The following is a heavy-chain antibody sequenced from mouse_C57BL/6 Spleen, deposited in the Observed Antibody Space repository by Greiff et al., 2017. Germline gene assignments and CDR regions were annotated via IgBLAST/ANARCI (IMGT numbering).Heavy chain of an antibody. CDR1: GFNIKDDY. CDR3: TTRSPDY. Sequence: EVQGVESGAELVRPGASVKLSCTASGFNIKDDYMHWVKQRPEQGLEWIGWIDPENGDTEYASKFQGKATITADTSSNTAYLQLSSLTSEDTAVYYCTTRSPDYWGQGTTLTVSS. J-gene: IGHJ2*01. V-gene: IGHV14-4*01. CDR2: IDPENGDT.